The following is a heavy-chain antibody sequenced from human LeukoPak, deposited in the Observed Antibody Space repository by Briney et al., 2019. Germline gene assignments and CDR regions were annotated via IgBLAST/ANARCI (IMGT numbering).Heavy chain of an antibody. Sequence: PGGSLRLSCAASGFTLSDYDMNWVRQPPGKGLEWIGSIYYSGSTYYNPSLKSRVTISVDTSKNQFSLKLTSVTAADTAVYYCARAGDLIVVAMGAFDVWGQGTMVTVSS. J-gene: IGHJ3*01. CDR3: ARAGDLIVVAMGAFDV. CDR1: GFTLSDYD. D-gene: IGHD2-15*01. CDR2: IYYSGST. V-gene: IGHV4-38-2*01.